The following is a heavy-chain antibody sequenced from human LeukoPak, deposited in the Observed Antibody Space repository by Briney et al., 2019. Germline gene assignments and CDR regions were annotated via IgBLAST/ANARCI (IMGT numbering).Heavy chain of an antibody. Sequence: SVKVSCKASGYTFTGYYMHWVRQAPGQGLEWMGRIIPILGIANYAQKFQGRVTITADKSTSTAYMELSSLRSEDTAVYYCARVPHYYDSSGYYFAYYYYGMDVWGQGTTVTVSS. V-gene: IGHV1-69*02. CDR1: GYTFTGYY. CDR2: IIPILGIA. J-gene: IGHJ6*02. D-gene: IGHD3-22*01. CDR3: ARVPHYYDSSGYYFAYYYYGMDV.